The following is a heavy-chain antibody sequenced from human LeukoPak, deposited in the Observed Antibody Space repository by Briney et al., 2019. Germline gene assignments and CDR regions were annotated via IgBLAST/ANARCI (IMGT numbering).Heavy chain of an antibody. CDR2: ISSSGSSI. D-gene: IGHD1-26*01. Sequence: PVGSLRLSCAASGFTFTSYEMNWVRQAPGKGLEWVSYISSSGSSIYQADSVKGRFTISRDKAKNSLYLQMNSLRAEDTAIYYCASGISGSYLDHWGQGTLVTVSS. CDR1: GFTFTSYE. J-gene: IGHJ4*02. CDR3: ASGISGSYLDH. V-gene: IGHV3-48*03.